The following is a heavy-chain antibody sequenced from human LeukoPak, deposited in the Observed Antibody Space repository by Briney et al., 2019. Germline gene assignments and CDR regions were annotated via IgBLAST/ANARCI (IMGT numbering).Heavy chain of an antibody. Sequence: ASVKVSCKASGYTFTGYYMQWVRQAPGQGLEWMGRINPNSGGSNYAQKFQGRVTMTRDTSISTAYMELSSPRSDDTAVYYCARGIVGATSYFDYWGQGTLVTVSS. CDR1: GYTFTGYY. D-gene: IGHD1-26*01. J-gene: IGHJ4*02. CDR2: INPNSGGS. CDR3: ARGIVGATSYFDY. V-gene: IGHV1-2*06.